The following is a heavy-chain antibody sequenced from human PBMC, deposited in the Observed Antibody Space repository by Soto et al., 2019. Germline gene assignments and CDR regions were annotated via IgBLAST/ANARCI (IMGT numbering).Heavy chain of an antibody. CDR2: IYYSGST. D-gene: IGHD6-19*01. CDR3: ARVYSSGWYGYYFDY. V-gene: IGHV4-61*01. CDR1: GGSVSSGSYY. J-gene: IGHJ4*02. Sequence: QVQLQESGPGLVKPSETLSLTCTVSGGSVSSGSYYWSWIRQPPGKGLEWIGYIYYSGSTNYNPSLKSRVTISVDTSKNQFSLKLSSVTAADTAVYYCARVYSSGWYGYYFDYWGQGTLVTVSS.